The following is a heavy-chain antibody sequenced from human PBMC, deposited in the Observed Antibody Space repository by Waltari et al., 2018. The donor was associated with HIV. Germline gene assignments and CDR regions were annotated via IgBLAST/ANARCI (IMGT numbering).Heavy chain of an antibody. Sequence: QVQLQQWGAGLLKPSETLSLTCAVYGGSFTGYSWSWIRQSPGKGLEWIGEINHGGSTIYNPSLKSRVTISVDTSKNQFSLKVSFVTAADTAVYYCARRWTTVTTDSLDLWGRGTLVTVSS. CDR1: GGSFTGYS. D-gene: IGHD4-17*01. CDR3: ARRWTTVTTDSLDL. V-gene: IGHV4-34*01. J-gene: IGHJ2*01. CDR2: INHGGST.